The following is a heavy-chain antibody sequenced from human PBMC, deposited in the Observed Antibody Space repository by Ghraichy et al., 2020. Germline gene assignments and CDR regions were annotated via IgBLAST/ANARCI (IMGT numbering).Heavy chain of an antibody. Sequence: SETLSLTCAVYGGSFSGYYWSWIRQPPGKGLEWIGEINHSGSTNYNPSLKSRVTISVDTSKNQFSLKLSSVTAADTAVYYCARGPEYYDSSGYLKLDYWGQGTLVTVSS. CDR2: INHSGST. CDR3: ARGPEYYDSSGYLKLDY. J-gene: IGHJ4*02. V-gene: IGHV4-34*01. CDR1: GGSFSGYY. D-gene: IGHD3-22*01.